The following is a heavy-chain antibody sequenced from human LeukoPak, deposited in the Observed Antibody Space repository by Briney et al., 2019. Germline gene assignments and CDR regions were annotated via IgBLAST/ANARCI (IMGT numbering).Heavy chain of an antibody. Sequence: PSETLSLTCTVSGGSISNFYWSWIRQPPGKGLEWIGYIYYSGNTNYNPSLKSRVTISVDTSKNQFSLKLSSVTAADTAVYYCARARLEFDPDYYYYYYMDVWGKGTTVTISS. CDR1: GGSISNFY. CDR2: IYYSGNT. V-gene: IGHV4-59*12. D-gene: IGHD3-9*01. CDR3: ARARLEFDPDYYYYYYMDV. J-gene: IGHJ6*03.